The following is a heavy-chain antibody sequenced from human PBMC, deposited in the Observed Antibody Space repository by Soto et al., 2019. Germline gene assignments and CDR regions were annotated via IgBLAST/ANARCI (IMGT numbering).Heavy chain of an antibody. CDR1: GGSFSSYY. D-gene: IGHD3-9*01. J-gene: IGHJ4*02. CDR2: INHSGST. V-gene: IGHV4-34*01. Sequence: PSETLSLTCAVYGGSFSSYYWSWIRQPPGKGLEWIGEINHSGSTNYNPSLKSRVTISVDTSKNQFSRKLSSVTAADTAVYYCARWNYDILTALFDYWGQGTLVTVSS. CDR3: ARWNYDILTALFDY.